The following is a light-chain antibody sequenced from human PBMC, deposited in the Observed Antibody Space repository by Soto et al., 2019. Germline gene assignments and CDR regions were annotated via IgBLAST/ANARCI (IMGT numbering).Light chain of an antibody. Sequence: QSVLTQLPSVSGAQGQRVTISCTGSSSNIGAGYDVHWYQQLPGTAPKLLIYGNSNRPSGVPDRFSGSKSGTSASLAITGLQAEDEADYYCQSYDSSLSGYVFGTGTKLTVL. J-gene: IGLJ1*01. CDR2: GNS. V-gene: IGLV1-40*01. CDR3: QSYDSSLSGYV. CDR1: SSNIGAGYD.